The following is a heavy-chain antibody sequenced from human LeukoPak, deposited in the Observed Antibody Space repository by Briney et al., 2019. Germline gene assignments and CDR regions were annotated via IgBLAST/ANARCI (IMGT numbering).Heavy chain of an antibody. CDR1: GGSISSYY. D-gene: IGHD3-22*01. V-gene: IGHV4-4*07. CDR3: ARLDYYDSSASFDY. CDR2: IYTSGST. Sequence: SETLSLTCTVSGGSISSYYWSWIRQPAGKGLEWIGRIYTSGSTNYNPSLKSRVTMSVDTSKNQFSLKLSSVTAADTAVYYCARLDYYDSSASFDYWGQGTLVTVSS. J-gene: IGHJ4*02.